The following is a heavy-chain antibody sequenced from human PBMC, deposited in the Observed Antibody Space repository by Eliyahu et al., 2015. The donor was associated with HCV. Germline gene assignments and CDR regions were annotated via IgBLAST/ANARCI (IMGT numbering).Heavy chain of an antibody. D-gene: IGHD3-9*01. CDR1: GGSISSGSYY. J-gene: IGHJ6*02. CDR2: SYTRGGT. Sequence: QVQLQESGPGLVKPSQTLSLTCTVSGGSISSGSYYWSWIRQPAGKGLEWIGRSYTRGGTHYNPSLKSRVTISVDTSKNQFSLKLSSVTAADTAVYYCARVPHDYDILTGPGEDYYYYGMDVWGQGTTVTVSS. V-gene: IGHV4-61*02. CDR3: ARVPHDYDILTGPGEDYYYYGMDV.